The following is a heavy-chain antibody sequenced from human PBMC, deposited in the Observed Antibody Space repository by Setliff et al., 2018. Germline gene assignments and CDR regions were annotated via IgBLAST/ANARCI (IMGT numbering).Heavy chain of an antibody. CDR2: IFYNGNT. J-gene: IGHJ5*02. Sequence: SETLSLTCNVSGDFISSGGYTWNWIRQHPEMGLEWIGYIFYNGNTFYNPSLQSRVTISVDTSKNQFSLKLTSLNAADSAVYYCARASHSYGSPNWFDPWGPGTLVTAPQ. CDR3: ARASHSYGSPNWFDP. D-gene: IGHD3-22*01. V-gene: IGHV4-31*03. CDR1: GDFISSGGYT.